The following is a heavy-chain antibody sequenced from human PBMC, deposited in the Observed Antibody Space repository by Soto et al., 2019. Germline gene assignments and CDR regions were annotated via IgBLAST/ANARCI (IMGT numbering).Heavy chain of an antibody. Sequence: GGSLRLSCAASGFTFSSYSMNWVRQAPGKGLEWVSSISSSSSYIYYADSVKGRFTISRDNAKNSLYLQMNSLRAEDTAVYYCARDRSYGSGRLCYFDYWGQGALVTVSS. CDR3: ARDRSYGSGRLCYFDY. D-gene: IGHD2-15*01. V-gene: IGHV3-21*01. CDR1: GFTFSSYS. J-gene: IGHJ4*02. CDR2: ISSSSSYI.